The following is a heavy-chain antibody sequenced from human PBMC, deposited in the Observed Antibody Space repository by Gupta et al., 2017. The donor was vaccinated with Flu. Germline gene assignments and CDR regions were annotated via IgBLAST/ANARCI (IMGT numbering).Heavy chain of an antibody. CDR1: GFARGSHGVG. J-gene: IGHJ4*02. D-gene: IGHD3-22*01. CDR2: IYCDDDT. Sequence: QITLKEAGPSLVKPAQTLRLTCSLTGFARGSHGVGVAWIRQPPGKALGWLAVIYCDDDTRYSPSSKTRLSITRDSPDDQVFLTMPDMDPADTGTYYCFYYDISRGAELCQFDYWGQGTLVTVSS. CDR3: FYYDISRGAELCQFDY. V-gene: IGHV2-5*02.